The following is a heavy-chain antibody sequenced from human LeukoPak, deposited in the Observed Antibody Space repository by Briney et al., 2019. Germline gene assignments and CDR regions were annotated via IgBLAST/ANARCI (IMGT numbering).Heavy chain of an antibody. CDR2: INHSGST. CDR3: ASRIVPSSDFDH. CDR1: GGSFSGYY. V-gene: IGHV4-34*01. J-gene: IGHJ4*02. Sequence: SETLSLTCAVYGGSFSGYYWSWIRQPPGKGLEWIGEINHSGSTNYNPSLKSRVTISVDTSKNQFSLKLSSVTVADTAVYYCASRIVPSSDFDHWGQGTLVTVSS. D-gene: IGHD5-12*01.